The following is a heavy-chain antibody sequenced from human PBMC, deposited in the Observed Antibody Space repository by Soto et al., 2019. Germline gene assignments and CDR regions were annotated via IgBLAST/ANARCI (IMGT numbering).Heavy chain of an antibody. V-gene: IGHV3-7*05. CDR2: MNVDGSEK. CDR3: ARDVNGGYFDL. Sequence: EVQLVESGGGLVQPGGSLRLSCAASGFAFTKHWMAWVRQAPGKGLEWVANMNVDGSEKYSLDSVKGRFTISRDNGKNSLDLQMSSLRAEDTAVYYCARDVNGGYFDLWGRGILVTVSS. J-gene: IGHJ2*01. D-gene: IGHD2-8*01. CDR1: GFAFTKHW.